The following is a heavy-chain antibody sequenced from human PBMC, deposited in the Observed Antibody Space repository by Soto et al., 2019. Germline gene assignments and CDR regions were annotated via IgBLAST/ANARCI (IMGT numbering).Heavy chain of an antibody. CDR3: ASMVVAATRNWFDP. J-gene: IGHJ5*02. Sequence: SETLSLTCTVSGGSISSYYWSWIRQPPGKGLEWIGYIYYSGSTNYNPSLKSRVTISVDTSKNQFSLKLSSVTAADTAVYYCASMVVAATRNWFDPWGQGTLVTVSS. V-gene: IGHV4-59*01. CDR1: GGSISSYY. D-gene: IGHD2-15*01. CDR2: IYYSGST.